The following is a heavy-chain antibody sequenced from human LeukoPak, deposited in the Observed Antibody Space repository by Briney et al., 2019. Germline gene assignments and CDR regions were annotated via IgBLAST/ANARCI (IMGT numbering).Heavy chain of an antibody. CDR3: ARGPPFGSSGSMDY. D-gene: IGHD6-6*01. V-gene: IGHV3-7*01. J-gene: IGHJ4*02. Sequence: GGSLRLSCAASGFTFSSYWMSWVRQAPGKGLEWVANIKQDGSEKYYVDSVKGRFTISRDNSKNTLYLQMNSLRAEDTAVYYCARGPPFGSSGSMDYWGQGTLVTVSS. CDR1: GFTFSSYW. CDR2: IKQDGSEK.